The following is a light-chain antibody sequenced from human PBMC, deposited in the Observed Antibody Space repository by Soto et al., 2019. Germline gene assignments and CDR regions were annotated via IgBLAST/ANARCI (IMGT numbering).Light chain of an antibody. CDR2: RAS. CDR3: QQYNEWPIT. CDR1: QSVSSL. J-gene: IGKJ5*01. Sequence: ELVMTQSPATLSLSPGERATLSCRASQSVSSLLAWYQQKPGQAPRLLIYRASTRATGISGRFSGSGSGTEFTLTITSLQSEDFAVYYCQQYNEWPITFGQGTRLEIK. V-gene: IGKV3-15*01.